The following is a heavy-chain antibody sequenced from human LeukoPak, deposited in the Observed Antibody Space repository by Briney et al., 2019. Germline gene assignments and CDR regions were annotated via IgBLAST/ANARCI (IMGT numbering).Heavy chain of an antibody. J-gene: IGHJ6*03. CDR1: GFTFSSFG. D-gene: IGHD1-1*01. CDR2: ISYDGSIK. Sequence: QAGGSLRLSCAASGFTFSSFGMHWVRQAPGKGLEWVAFISYDGSIKYYADSVKGRFTISRDNSKNTLYLQMNRMRAEDTAVYYCAKDTTPPPVYYYMDVWGKGTTVTVSS. V-gene: IGHV3-30*02. CDR3: AKDTTPPPVYYYMDV.